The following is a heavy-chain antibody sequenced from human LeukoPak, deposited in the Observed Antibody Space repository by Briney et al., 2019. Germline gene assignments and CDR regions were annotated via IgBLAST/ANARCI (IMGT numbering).Heavy chain of an antibody. Sequence: SETLSLTCTVSGGSISSGDYYWSWIRQPPGKGLEWIGYIYYSGSTYYNPSLKSRVTISVDTSKNQFSLKLSSVTAADTAVYYCARCNITMVRGAMGYFDYWGQGTLVTVSS. CDR1: GGSISSGDYY. CDR2: IYYSGST. D-gene: IGHD3-10*01. CDR3: ARCNITMVRGAMGYFDY. J-gene: IGHJ4*02. V-gene: IGHV4-30-4*08.